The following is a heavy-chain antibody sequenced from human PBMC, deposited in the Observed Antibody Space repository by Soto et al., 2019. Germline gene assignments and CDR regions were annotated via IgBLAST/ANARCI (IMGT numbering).Heavy chain of an antibody. Sequence: QVQLQESGPGLVKPSETLSLTCTVSGDSITSYHWSWIRQPPGKGLEWIGYIHYSGNTNYNPSLKSRVNISVDTSKNQFSLEVRSMSAADTAVYYCARDRHSVGKSGNIYYSGMAVWGQGTTVTVSS. V-gene: IGHV4-59*01. D-gene: IGHD2-15*01. CDR3: ARDRHSVGKSGNIYYSGMAV. J-gene: IGHJ6*02. CDR2: IHYSGNT. CDR1: GDSITSYH.